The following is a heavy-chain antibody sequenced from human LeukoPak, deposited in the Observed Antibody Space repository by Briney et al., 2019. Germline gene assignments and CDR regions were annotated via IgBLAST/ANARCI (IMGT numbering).Heavy chain of an antibody. D-gene: IGHD3-16*01. Sequence: GESLKISCKGSGYGFTSYWIGWVRQMPGKGLEWMGIIYPGDSDTRYSPSFQGQVTISADKSINTAYLQWSSLKASDTALYYCARHVVMATGRYLDYWGQGTLVTVSS. CDR1: GYGFTSYW. V-gene: IGHV5-51*01. CDR3: ARHVVMATGRYLDY. J-gene: IGHJ4*02. CDR2: IYPGDSDT.